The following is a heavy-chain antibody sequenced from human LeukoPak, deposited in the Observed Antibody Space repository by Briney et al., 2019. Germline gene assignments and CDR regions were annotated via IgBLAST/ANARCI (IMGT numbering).Heavy chain of an antibody. J-gene: IGHJ4*02. Sequence: GASVTVSCKASGYTFTSYYMHWVRQAPGQGLEWMGIINPSGGSTSYAQKFQGRVTMTGDTSTSTVYMELSSLRSEDTAVYYCARAVGANYYDSSGYFDYWGQGALVTVSS. CDR1: GYTFTSYY. CDR3: ARAVGANYYDSSGYFDY. V-gene: IGHV1-46*01. CDR2: INPSGGST. D-gene: IGHD3-22*01.